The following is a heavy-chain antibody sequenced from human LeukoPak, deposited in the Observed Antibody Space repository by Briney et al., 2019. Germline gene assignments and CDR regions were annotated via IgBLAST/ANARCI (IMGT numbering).Heavy chain of an antibody. J-gene: IGHJ6*03. CDR1: GFTFSSYS. CDR3: ARVIAYYMEV. Sequence: GGSLRLSCAASGFTFSSYSMNWVRQAPGKGLEWVSYISSSSSTIYYADSVKGRFTISRDNAKNSLYLQMNSLRAEDTAVYYCARVIAYYMEVWGKGTTVTVSS. CDR2: ISSSSSTI. V-gene: IGHV3-48*01. D-gene: IGHD6-13*01.